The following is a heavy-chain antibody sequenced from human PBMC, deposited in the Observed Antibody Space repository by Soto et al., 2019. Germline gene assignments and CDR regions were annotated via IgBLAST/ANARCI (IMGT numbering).Heavy chain of an antibody. D-gene: IGHD3-22*01. J-gene: IGHJ4*02. CDR3: ASHYDSSGYYYRGLDY. Sequence: QVQLVQSGAEVKKPGSSVKVSCKASGGTFSSYAISWVRQAPGQGLEWMGGIIPIFGTADYAQKFQGRVTITAYESTSTGNMELSRLRSEDTAVYYCASHYDSSGYYYRGLDYWGQGTLVTVSS. CDR2: IIPIFGTA. V-gene: IGHV1-69*12. CDR1: GGTFSSYA.